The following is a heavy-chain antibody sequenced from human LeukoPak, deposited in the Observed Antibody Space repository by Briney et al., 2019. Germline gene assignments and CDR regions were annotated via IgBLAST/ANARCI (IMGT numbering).Heavy chain of an antibody. CDR1: GFTFSNHW. Sequence: GGSLRLSCAASGFTFSNHWMIWVRQAPGKGLEWVSYISSSGSTIYYADSVKGRFTISRDNAKNSLYLQMNSLRAEDTAVYYCARDRAVAGNYWGQGTLVTVSS. V-gene: IGHV3-11*01. J-gene: IGHJ4*02. D-gene: IGHD6-19*01. CDR2: ISSSGSTI. CDR3: ARDRAVAGNY.